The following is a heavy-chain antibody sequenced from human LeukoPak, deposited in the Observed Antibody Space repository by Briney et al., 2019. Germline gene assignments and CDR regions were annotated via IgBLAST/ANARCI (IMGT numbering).Heavy chain of an antibody. CDR3: ARDWDYADAFDI. V-gene: IGHV3-21*01. CDR1: GFTFSSYS. D-gene: IGHD3-16*01. CDR2: ISSSSSYV. Sequence: GGSLRLSCAASGFTFSSYSMNWVRQAPGKGLEWVSSISSSSSYVYYADSVKGRFTISRDNAKNSLYLQMNSLRAEDTAVYYCARDWDYADAFDIWGQGTMVTVSS. J-gene: IGHJ3*02.